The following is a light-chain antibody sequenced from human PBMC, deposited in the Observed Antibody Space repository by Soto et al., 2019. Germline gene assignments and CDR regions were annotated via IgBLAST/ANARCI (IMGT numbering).Light chain of an antibody. CDR3: QQYAGPPTT. CDR1: QTVSNNY. J-gene: IGKJ5*01. CDR2: GAS. Sequence: IVLTQSACTLSLSPGDRATLSCRASQTVSNNYLAWCQQKPGQAPRVIMYGASRRATGIPDRFSGGGSGTDFTLTISRLEPEDFAVYFCQQYAGPPTTFGRGTRLEIK. V-gene: IGKV3-20*01.